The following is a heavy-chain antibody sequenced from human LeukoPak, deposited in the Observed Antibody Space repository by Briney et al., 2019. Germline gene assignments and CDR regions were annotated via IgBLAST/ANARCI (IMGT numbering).Heavy chain of an antibody. V-gene: IGHV1-2*02. CDR2: LNPNSGGT. CDR3: ARNMYSTTNNWFDP. Sequence: ASVKVSCKASGYSFTGHYIHWVRQAPGQGLEWMGWLNPNSGGTKFAQKFQARVTLTRDTSIGTAFMELSRLRSDDTAVYYCARNMYSTTNNWFDPWGQGTLVTVSS. CDR1: GYSFTGHY. D-gene: IGHD2/OR15-2a*01. J-gene: IGHJ5*02.